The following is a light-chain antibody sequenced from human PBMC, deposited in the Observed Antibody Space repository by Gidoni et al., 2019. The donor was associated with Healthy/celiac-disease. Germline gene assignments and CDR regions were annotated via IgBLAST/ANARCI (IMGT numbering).Light chain of an antibody. V-gene: IGKV1-33*01. Sequence: DIQMTQSPSSLSASVGDRVTITGQASQDISNYLNWYQQKPGTAPKLLIYDASNLETGVPSRFSGSGSGTDFTFTISSLQPEDIATYYCQQYDNLPPLTFGGGTKVEIK. CDR3: QQYDNLPPLT. J-gene: IGKJ4*01. CDR1: QDISNY. CDR2: DAS.